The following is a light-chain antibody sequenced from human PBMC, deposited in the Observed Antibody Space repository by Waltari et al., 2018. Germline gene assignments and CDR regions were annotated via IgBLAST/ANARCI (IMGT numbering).Light chain of an antibody. V-gene: IGLV1-44*01. CDR2: RNK. CDR1: ISNAGTST. Sequence: QSVLSQPPSASGTPGPRVSISFSGRISNAGTSTVTWYQQLPGTAPKLIIYRNKQRPSDVPGRFSGSKSGTSASLAISGLQSEDEAEYFCSAWDDSLKGVLFGGGTKLTVL. CDR3: SAWDDSLKGVL. J-gene: IGLJ2*01.